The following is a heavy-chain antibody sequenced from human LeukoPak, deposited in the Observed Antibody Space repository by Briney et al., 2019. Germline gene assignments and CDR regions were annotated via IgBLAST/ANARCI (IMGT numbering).Heavy chain of an antibody. Sequence: GGSLRLSCAASGFTFSSFWMNWVRQAPGKGLEWVANIKQDGSERNYVDSAKGRSTISRDNAKNSLFLQMNSLRVEDTAVYYCARGGTRGYSPVDYWGQGILVTVSS. V-gene: IGHV3-7*03. CDR3: ARGGTRGYSPVDY. CDR1: GFTFSSFW. CDR2: IKQDGSER. D-gene: IGHD5-18*01. J-gene: IGHJ4*02.